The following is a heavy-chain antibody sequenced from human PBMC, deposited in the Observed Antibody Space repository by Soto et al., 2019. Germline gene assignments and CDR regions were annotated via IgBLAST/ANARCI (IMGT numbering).Heavy chain of an antibody. V-gene: IGHV1-69*06. CDR2: IIPIFGTA. CDR1: GGTFSSYA. Sequence: GASVKVSCKASGGTFSSYAISWVRQAPGQGLEWMGGIIPIFGTANYAQKFQGRVTITADKSTSTAYMELSSLRSEDTAVYYCARDSWGAFGELPYGMDVWGQGTTVTVSS. CDR3: ARDSWGAFGELPYGMDV. J-gene: IGHJ6*02. D-gene: IGHD3-10*01.